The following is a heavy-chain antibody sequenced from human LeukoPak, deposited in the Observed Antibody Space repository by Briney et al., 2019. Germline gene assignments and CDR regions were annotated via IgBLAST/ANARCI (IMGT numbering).Heavy chain of an antibody. Sequence: GGSLRLSCVASGFTLSTYWMNWVRQAPGEGLERVGTISPDGSDKYYLDSVKGRFTISRDNAKTSLYLQINSLRADDTALYFCARGIVVVVGASDHFDYWGQGTLITVSS. V-gene: IGHV3-7*01. CDR1: GFTLSTYW. J-gene: IGHJ4*02. CDR3: ARGIVVVVGASDHFDY. CDR2: ISPDGSDK. D-gene: IGHD2-15*01.